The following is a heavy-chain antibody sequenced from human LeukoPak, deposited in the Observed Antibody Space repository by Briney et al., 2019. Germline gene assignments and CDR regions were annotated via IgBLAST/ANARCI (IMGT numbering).Heavy chain of an antibody. D-gene: IGHD3-22*01. CDR3: AKDKSYYDSSGYYYFGFDP. J-gene: IGHJ5*02. CDR2: ISGSGGST. Sequence: GGSLRLSCAASGFTFSSYAMSWVRQAPGKGLEWVSAISGSGGSTYYADSVKGRFTISRDNSKNTLYLQMNSLRAEDTAVYYCAKDKSYYDSSGYYYFGFDPWGQGTLVTVSS. CDR1: GFTFSSYA. V-gene: IGHV3-23*01.